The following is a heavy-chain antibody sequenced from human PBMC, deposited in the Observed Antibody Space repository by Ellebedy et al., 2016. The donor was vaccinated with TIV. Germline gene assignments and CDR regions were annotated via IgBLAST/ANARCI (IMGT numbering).Heavy chain of an antibody. CDR3: AIDPYYGFGYFDL. CDR2: INNDGTAT. CDR1: GFSFSWHW. Sequence: GGSLRLXCAASGFSFSWHWMHWVRQAPGKGLVWVSRINNDGTATTYADSVKGRFTISRDNTKNTLYLQMNSLRAEDTGVYYCAIDPYYGFGYFDLWGRGTLVTVSS. V-gene: IGHV3-74*01. J-gene: IGHJ2*01. D-gene: IGHD3-10*01.